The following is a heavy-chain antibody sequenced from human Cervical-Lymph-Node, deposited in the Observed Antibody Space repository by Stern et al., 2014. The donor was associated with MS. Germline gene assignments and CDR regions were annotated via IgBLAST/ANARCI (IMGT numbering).Heavy chain of an antibody. Sequence: QVQLQESGPGLGKPSGTLSLTCAVSGGSVISTNWWSWVRQSPGKGLEWIVNIHHSGASNSRPSLRSRVSISLDNSKNRLSLHLTSVTAADTAVYYCARERQQYCNSEGCSYWYFDLWGRGTLVTVSS. D-gene: IGHD2/OR15-2a*01. J-gene: IGHJ2*01. V-gene: IGHV4-4*02. CDR1: GGSVISTNW. CDR3: ARERQQYCNSEGCSYWYFDL. CDR2: IHHSGAS.